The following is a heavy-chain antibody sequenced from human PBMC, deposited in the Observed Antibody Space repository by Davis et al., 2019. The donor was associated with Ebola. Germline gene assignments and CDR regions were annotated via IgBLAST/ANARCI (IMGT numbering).Heavy chain of an antibody. CDR1: GYTFTNYW. J-gene: IGHJ4*02. V-gene: IGHV5-51*01. CDR2: IYAGDSDT. CDR3: ARRTRMGDFDY. Sequence: PGGSLRLSCKGSGYTFTNYWIGWVRQMPGKGLEWMGIIYAGDSDTTYSPSFQGQVTISADKSISTAYLQWISLKASDTAMYYCARRTRMGDFDYWGQGTLVTVSS. D-gene: IGHD3-16*01.